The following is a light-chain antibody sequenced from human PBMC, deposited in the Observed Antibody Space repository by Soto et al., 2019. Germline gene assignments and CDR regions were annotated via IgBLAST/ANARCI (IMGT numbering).Light chain of an antibody. CDR3: QQYNSYSQT. Sequence: DIRMTQSPSTLSASVGDRVTITCRANQSISSWLAWFQQKPGKAPKLLIYDASSLESGVPSRFSGSGSGTEFTLTISSLQPDDFATYYCQQYNSYSQTFGQGTKVDIK. V-gene: IGKV1-5*01. CDR1: QSISSW. CDR2: DAS. J-gene: IGKJ1*01.